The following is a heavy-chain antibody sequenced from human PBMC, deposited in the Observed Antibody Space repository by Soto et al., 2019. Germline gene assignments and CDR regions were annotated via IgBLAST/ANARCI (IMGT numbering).Heavy chain of an antibody. J-gene: IGHJ4*02. Sequence: SLRLSCAASGFTFSSYEMNWVRQAPGKGPEWVSYISSSGSTIYYADSVKGRFTISRDNAKNSLYLQMNSLRAEDTAVYYCARDSDSSGYYEYVYWGQGTLVTVSS. D-gene: IGHD3-22*01. CDR1: GFTFSSYE. CDR2: ISSSGSTI. CDR3: ARDSDSSGYYEYVY. V-gene: IGHV3-48*03.